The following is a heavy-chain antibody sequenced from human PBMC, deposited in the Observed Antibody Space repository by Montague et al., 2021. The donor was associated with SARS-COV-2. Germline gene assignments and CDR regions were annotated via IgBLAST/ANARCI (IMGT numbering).Heavy chain of an antibody. CDR2: IYYSGST. D-gene: IGHD3-22*01. Sequence: SETLSLTCTVSGGSISSSSYYWGWIRQPPGKGLEWIGSIYYSGSTYYNPSLKSRVTISVDTSKNQFSLKLSSVTAADTAVYYCARQVGTMIVVVVIKPRSSCDYWGQGTLVTVSS. CDR3: ARQVGTMIVVVVIKPRSSCDY. V-gene: IGHV4-39*01. J-gene: IGHJ4*02. CDR1: GGSISSSSYY.